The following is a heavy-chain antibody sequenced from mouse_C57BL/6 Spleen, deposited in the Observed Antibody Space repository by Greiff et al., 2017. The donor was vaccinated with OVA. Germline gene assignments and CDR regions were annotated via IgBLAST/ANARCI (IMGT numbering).Heavy chain of an antibody. J-gene: IGHJ4*01. D-gene: IGHD1-1*01. V-gene: IGHV1-39*01. CDR3: ASLYGSSYDYAMDY. CDR2: INPNYGTT. CDR1: GYSFTDYN. Sequence: VQLKQSGPELVKPGASVKISCKASGYSFTDYNMNWVKQSNGKSLEWIGVINPNYGTTSYNQKFKGKATLTVDQSSSTAYMQLNSLTSEDSAVYYCASLYGSSYDYAMDYWGQGTSVTVSS.